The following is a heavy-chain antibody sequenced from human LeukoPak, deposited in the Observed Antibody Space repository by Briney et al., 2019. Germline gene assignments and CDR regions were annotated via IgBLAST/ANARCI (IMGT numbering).Heavy chain of an antibody. CDR3: ARDLKVAVAGTGSLDY. CDR2: ISSSGGTI. J-gene: IGHJ4*02. V-gene: IGHV3-11*01. D-gene: IGHD6-19*01. Sequence: GGSLRLSCAASRFTFSNSWMSWIRQAPGKGLEWVSYISSSGGTIHYADSVEGRFTISRDNGQNSLYLQMNSLRAEDTAVYYCARDLKVAVAGTGSLDYWGQGTLVTVPS. CDR1: RFTFSNSW.